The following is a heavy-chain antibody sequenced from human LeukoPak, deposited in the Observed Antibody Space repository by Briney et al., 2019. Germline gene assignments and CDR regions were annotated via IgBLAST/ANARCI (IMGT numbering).Heavy chain of an antibody. CDR3: AREPLGCGGDCHFDY. Sequence: GASVKVSCKASGYTFTGYHIRWMRQAPGQGLEWMGRIIPIYDPVDYAQRFQGRVTITADESTNTVYMELNSLTFEDTAVYYCAREPLGCGGDCHFDYWGQGTLVTVSS. D-gene: IGHD2-21*02. V-gene: IGHV1-69*13. J-gene: IGHJ4*02. CDR1: GYTFTGYH. CDR2: IIPIYDPV.